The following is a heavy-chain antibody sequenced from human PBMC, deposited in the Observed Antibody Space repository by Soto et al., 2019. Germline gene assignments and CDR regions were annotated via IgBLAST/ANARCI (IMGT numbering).Heavy chain of an antibody. D-gene: IGHD3-10*01. V-gene: IGHV1-18*04. CDR3: ARDKMIYTFGSGTFDY. CDR1: CYTFTSFG. Sequence: SSVKVSFKVSCYTFTSFGISWVRQAPGQGLEWMGWISGYNGDTDIRQNLQGRLTMTRDTATSTVYMELRSLRSDDTAVYYCARDKMIYTFGSGTFDYWGQGTAVTVSS. J-gene: IGHJ4*02. CDR2: ISGYNGDT.